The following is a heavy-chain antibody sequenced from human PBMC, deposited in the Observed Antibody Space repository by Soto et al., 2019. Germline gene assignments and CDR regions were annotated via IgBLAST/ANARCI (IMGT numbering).Heavy chain of an antibody. CDR3: APSGGLTPNWFDP. CDR2: ITASGGTT. Sequence: GGSLRLSCAASGFTFSRYALNWVRQAPGKGLEWVSVITASGGTTYYADSVKGRFTISRDNSKNALYLQMNSLRAEDTAVYYCAPSGGLTPNWFDPWGQRTLVTVSS. CDR1: GFTFSRYA. D-gene: IGHD3-16*01. V-gene: IGHV3-23*01. J-gene: IGHJ5*02.